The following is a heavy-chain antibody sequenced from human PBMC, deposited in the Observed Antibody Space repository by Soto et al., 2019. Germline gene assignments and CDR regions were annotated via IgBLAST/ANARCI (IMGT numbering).Heavy chain of an antibody. Sequence: QVQLQESGPGLVKASQTLSLTCTLSGASVSSAEHYWSWIRQPPGKGLEWIGYTYYSGGSYYNASLQRRVSIAVDTSQNQCSLKLTSVTAADTAVYYCARLSGYDPAGAADKWGPGILVSVSS. CDR3: ARLSGYDPAGAADK. D-gene: IGHD5-12*01. CDR2: TYYSGGS. CDR1: GASVSSAEHY. V-gene: IGHV4-30-4*01. J-gene: IGHJ4*02.